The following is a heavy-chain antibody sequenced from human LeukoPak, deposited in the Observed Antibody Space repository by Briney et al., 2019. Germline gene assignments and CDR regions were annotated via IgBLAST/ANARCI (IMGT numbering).Heavy chain of an antibody. CDR3: ARWSMVVIIWYYFMDV. V-gene: IGHV3-33*03. D-gene: IGHD3-9*01. Sequence: GGSLRLSCAASGFSFSTFGMHWVRQAPGKGLEWVAVISYDGSKKYYADSVKGRFTISRDNYENTLYLQMNSLRAEDTAVYYCARWSMVVIIWYYFMDVWGKGTTVTVSS. J-gene: IGHJ6*03. CDR2: ISYDGSKK. CDR1: GFSFSTFG.